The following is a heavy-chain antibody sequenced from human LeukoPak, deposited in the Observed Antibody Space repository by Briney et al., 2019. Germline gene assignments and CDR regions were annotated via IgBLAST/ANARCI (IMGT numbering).Heavy chain of an antibody. J-gene: IGHJ4*02. D-gene: IGHD1-26*01. Sequence: GGSLRLSCAASGFTFSSYAMSWVRQAPEKGLGWVSTISGSGGGTYYADSVKGRFTISRDDSKNTLYLQMNSLRAEDTAVYYCVKDLGRYRNNCFDYWGQGTLVTVSS. CDR3: VKDLGRYRNNCFDY. V-gene: IGHV3-23*01. CDR1: GFTFSSYA. CDR2: ISGSGGGT.